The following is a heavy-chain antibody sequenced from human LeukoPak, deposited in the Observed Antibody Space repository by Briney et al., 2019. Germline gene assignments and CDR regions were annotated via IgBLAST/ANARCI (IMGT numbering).Heavy chain of an antibody. CDR3: AIDADYYNDSSGNGAFDI. Sequence: SVKVSCKPSGGTFCTYTISWVRQAPGPGLEWMGGIIPILGIANSAQKFQGRVTITADKSTSTAYMELSSLRSEDTAVYYWAIDADYYNDSSGNGAFDIGGQGTMVTVSS. D-gene: IGHD3-22*01. CDR1: GGTFCTYT. V-gene: IGHV1-69*10. J-gene: IGHJ3*02. CDR2: IIPILGIA.